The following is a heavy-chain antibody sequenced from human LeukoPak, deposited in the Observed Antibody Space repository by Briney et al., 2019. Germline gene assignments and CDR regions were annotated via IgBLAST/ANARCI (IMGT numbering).Heavy chain of an antibody. J-gene: IGHJ4*02. D-gene: IGHD1-26*01. CDR3: ARVMTGLVGATSVDY. CDR2: INHSGST. CDR1: GGSFSGYY. Sequence: PSETLSLTCAVYGGSFSGYYWSWIRQPPGKGLEWIGEINHSGSTNYNPSLKSRVTISVDTSKNQFSLKLSSVTAADTAVYYCARVMTGLVGATSVDYWGQGTLVTVSS. V-gene: IGHV4-34*01.